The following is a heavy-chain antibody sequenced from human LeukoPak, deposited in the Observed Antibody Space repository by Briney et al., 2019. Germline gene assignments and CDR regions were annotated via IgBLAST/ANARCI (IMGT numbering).Heavy chain of an antibody. Sequence: ASVKVSCKASGYTFTGYYMHWVRQAPGQGLEWMGWINPNSGGTNYAQKFQGRVTMTRDTSISTAYMELSRLRSDDPAVYYCARRRVGIAAAGTPLNWFDPWGQGTLVTVSS. CDR1: GYTFTGYY. V-gene: IGHV1-2*02. CDR2: INPNSGGT. CDR3: ARRRVGIAAAGTPLNWFDP. D-gene: IGHD6-13*01. J-gene: IGHJ5*02.